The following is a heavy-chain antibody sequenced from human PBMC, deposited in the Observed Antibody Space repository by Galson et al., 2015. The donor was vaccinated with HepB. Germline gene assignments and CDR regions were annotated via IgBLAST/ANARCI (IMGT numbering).Heavy chain of an antibody. CDR2: INPSGGST. Sequence: SVKVSCKASGYTFTSYYMHWVRQAPGQGLEWMGIINPSGGSTSYAQKFQGRVTMTRDTSTSTAYMELRSLRADDTAVYYCARDDTSGGGDYWGQGTLVTVSS. CDR3: ARDDTSGGGDY. CDR1: GYTFTSYY. J-gene: IGHJ4*02. V-gene: IGHV1-46*01. D-gene: IGHD3-10*01.